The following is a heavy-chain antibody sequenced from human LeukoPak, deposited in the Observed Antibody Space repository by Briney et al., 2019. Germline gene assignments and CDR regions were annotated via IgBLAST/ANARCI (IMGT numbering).Heavy chain of an antibody. D-gene: IGHD3-22*01. CDR1: GGSFSGYY. V-gene: IGHV4-34*01. J-gene: IGHJ6*03. CDR2: MNPSGST. Sequence: PSETLSLTCAVYGGSFSGYYWTWIRQTPEKGLEWIGEMNPSGSTSYYPSLKSRVTISVDTSKNQFSLKLSSVTAADTAVYYCARGRQDVTMIVVVMTAVSYYLDVWGKGTPVTVS. CDR3: ARGRQDVTMIVVVMTAVSYYLDV.